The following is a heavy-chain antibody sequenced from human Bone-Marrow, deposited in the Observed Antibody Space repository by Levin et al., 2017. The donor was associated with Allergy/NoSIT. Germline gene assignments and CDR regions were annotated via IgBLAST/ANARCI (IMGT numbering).Heavy chain of an antibody. J-gene: IGHJ4*02. D-gene: IGHD2-2*01. CDR3: YPDWPWYQLPNFDY. V-gene: IGHV3-15*01. Sequence: GGSLRLSCAASGFAFSNAWMSWVRQAPGKGLEWLGLIKSIADGGTTDYAAPVKDRFIISRDDSKNMLYLQINSLKTEDTAVYYCYPDWPWYQLPNFDYWGQGTLVTVSS. CDR1: GFAFSNAW. CDR2: IKSIADGGTT.